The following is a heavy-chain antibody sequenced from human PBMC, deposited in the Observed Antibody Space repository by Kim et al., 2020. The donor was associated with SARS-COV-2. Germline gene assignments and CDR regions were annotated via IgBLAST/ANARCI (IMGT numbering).Heavy chain of an antibody. D-gene: IGHD5-12*01. CDR2: ISSSGSTI. J-gene: IGHJ4*02. CDR3: AREMATIRASGFDY. Sequence: GGSLRLSCAASGFTFSSYEMNWVRQAPGKGLEWVSYISSSGSTIYYADSVKGRFTISRDNAKNSLYLQMNSLRAEDTAVYYCAREMATIRASGFDYWGQGTLVTVSS. CDR1: GFTFSSYE. V-gene: IGHV3-48*03.